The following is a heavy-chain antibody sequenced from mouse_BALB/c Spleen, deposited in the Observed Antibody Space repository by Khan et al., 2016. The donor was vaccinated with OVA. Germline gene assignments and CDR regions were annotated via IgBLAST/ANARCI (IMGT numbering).Heavy chain of an antibody. Sequence: EVQVVESGGDLVKPGGSLKLSCAASGFSFSSYGMSWVRQTPDKRLEWVATISSAGDYTYYPDNVKGRFTLSRDNAKNTLYLQISSLKSEDTAMFYWSSHLTGSFAYWGQGTLVTVSA. V-gene: IGHV5-6*01. CDR1: GFSFSSYG. CDR3: SSHLTGSFAY. J-gene: IGHJ3*01. D-gene: IGHD4-1*01. CDR2: ISSAGDYT.